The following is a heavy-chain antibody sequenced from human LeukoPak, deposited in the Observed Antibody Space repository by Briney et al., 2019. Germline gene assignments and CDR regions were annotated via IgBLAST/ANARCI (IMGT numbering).Heavy chain of an antibody. D-gene: IGHD2-15*01. V-gene: IGHV3-15*05. Sequence: PGGSLRLSCAASGFDFSDAWMSWVRQAPGKGLEWVGRIKSKSDGGATDYAAPVKGRCTISRDESENTLYLQMHSLNTEGTAVYYCSTGTPIDYWGQGTLVTVSS. CDR2: IKSKSDGGAT. CDR3: STGTPIDY. J-gene: IGHJ4*02. CDR1: GFDFSDAW.